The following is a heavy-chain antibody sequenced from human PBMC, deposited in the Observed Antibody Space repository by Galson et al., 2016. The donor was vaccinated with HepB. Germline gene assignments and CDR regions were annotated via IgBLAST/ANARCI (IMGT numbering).Heavy chain of an antibody. CDR1: GFTFSDYA. CDR2: IWYDGNNK. CDR3: VKGGGILGRPLFDY. V-gene: IGHV3-33*06. J-gene: IGHJ4*02. D-gene: IGHD3-16*01. Sequence: SLRLSCAASGFTFSDYAIHWVRQAPGKGLEWVAVIWYDGNNKFYSDSVKGRFIVSRDNSNNTLFLQMNSLRAEDTAVYYCVKGGGILGRPLFDYWGQGTLVTVSS.